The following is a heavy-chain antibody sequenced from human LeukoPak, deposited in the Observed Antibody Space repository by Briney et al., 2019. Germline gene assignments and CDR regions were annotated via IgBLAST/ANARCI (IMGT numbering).Heavy chain of an antibody. D-gene: IGHD3-22*01. Sequence: GGSLRLSCAASGFTFRAYSMNWVRQAPGKGLEWVSSISSSSSYIYYADSVKGRFTISRDNAKNSLYLQMNSLRAEDTAVYYCARMYYYDSSGYYPNGDYWGQGTLVTVSS. CDR2: ISSSSSYI. V-gene: IGHV3-21*01. CDR3: ARMYYYDSSGYYPNGDY. CDR1: GFTFRAYS. J-gene: IGHJ4*02.